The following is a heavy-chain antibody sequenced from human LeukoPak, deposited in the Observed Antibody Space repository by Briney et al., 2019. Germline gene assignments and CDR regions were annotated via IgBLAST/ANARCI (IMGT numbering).Heavy chain of an antibody. V-gene: IGHV4-39*01. CDR2: IYYSGST. Sequence: PSETLSLTCTVSGGSISSSSHYWGWIRQPPGKGLEWIGSIYYSGSTYYNPSLKSRVTISVDTSKNQFSLKLSSVTAADTAVYYCASGSGYSGTFDYWGQGTLVTVSS. CDR3: ASGSGYSGTFDY. CDR1: GGSISSSSHY. D-gene: IGHD3-22*01. J-gene: IGHJ4*02.